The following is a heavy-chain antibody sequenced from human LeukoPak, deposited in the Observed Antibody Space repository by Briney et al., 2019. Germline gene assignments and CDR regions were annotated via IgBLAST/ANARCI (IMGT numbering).Heavy chain of an antibody. CDR1: GFTFSSYA. D-gene: IGHD3-3*01. CDR3: ARGRYDFWSLYYFDY. Sequence: PGGSLRLSCAASGFTFSSYAMHRVRQAPGKGLEWVAVISYDGSNKYYADSVKGRFTISRDNSKNTLYLQMNSLRAEDTAVYYCARGRYDFWSLYYFDYWGQGTLVAVSS. CDR2: ISYDGSNK. J-gene: IGHJ4*02. V-gene: IGHV3-30-3*01.